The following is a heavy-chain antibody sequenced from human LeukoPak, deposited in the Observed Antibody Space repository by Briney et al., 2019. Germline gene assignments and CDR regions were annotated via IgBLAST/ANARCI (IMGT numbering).Heavy chain of an antibody. D-gene: IGHD1-26*01. Sequence: GGSLRLSCAASGFTFSTYSMNWVRQAPGKGLERVSSISSSSSYMYYADSVKGRFTISRDNAKKSVYLQVISLRAEDTAVYYCARAYSERYGLGYYYMDVWGKGTTVTISS. CDR3: ARAYSERYGLGYYYMDV. CDR1: GFTFSTYS. J-gene: IGHJ6*03. V-gene: IGHV3-21*01. CDR2: ISSSSSYM.